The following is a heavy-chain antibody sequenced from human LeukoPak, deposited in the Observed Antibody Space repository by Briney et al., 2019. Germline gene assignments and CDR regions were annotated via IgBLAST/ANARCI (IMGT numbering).Heavy chain of an antibody. Sequence: SVKVSCKASGGTFSSYTISWVRQAPGQGLEWMGRIIPILGIANYAQKFQGRVTITADKSTSTAYMELSSLRSEDTAVYYCARVGPAGTTIGYYYYYMDVWDKGTTVTVSS. CDR3: ARVGPAGTTIGYYYYYMDV. V-gene: IGHV1-69*02. CDR2: IIPILGIA. D-gene: IGHD1-7*01. J-gene: IGHJ6*03. CDR1: GGTFSSYT.